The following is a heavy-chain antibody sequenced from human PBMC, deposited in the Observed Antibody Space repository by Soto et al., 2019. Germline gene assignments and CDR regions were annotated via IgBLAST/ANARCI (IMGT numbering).Heavy chain of an antibody. CDR2: ISGSGGST. CDR1: GFTFSSYA. V-gene: IGHV3-23*01. CDR3: ARTRVFGVAKYYYYGMDV. D-gene: IGHD3-3*01. J-gene: IGHJ6*02. Sequence: GGSLRLSCAASGFTFSSYAMSWVRQAPGKGLEWVSAISGSGGSTYYADSVKGRFTISRDNSKNTLYLRMNSLRAEDTAVYYCARTRVFGVAKYYYYGMDVWGQGTTVTVSS.